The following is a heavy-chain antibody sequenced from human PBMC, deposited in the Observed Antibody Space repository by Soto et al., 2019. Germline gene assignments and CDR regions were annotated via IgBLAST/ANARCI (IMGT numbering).Heavy chain of an antibody. CDR3: AKAPSTVWLYYFDP. D-gene: IGHD6-19*01. J-gene: IGHJ4*02. CDR1: GFTFSTYG. V-gene: IGHV3-30*18. CDR2: ISYDGSNK. Sequence: PGGSLRLSCAASGFTFSTYGMHWVRQAPGKGLEWVAVISYDGSNKYYADSVKGRFTISRDNSKNTLYLQMNSLRAEDTAVYYCAKAPSTVWLYYFDPWGQGTLVTVSS.